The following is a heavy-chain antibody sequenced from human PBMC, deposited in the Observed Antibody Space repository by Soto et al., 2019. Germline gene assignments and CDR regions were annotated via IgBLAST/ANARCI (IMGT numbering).Heavy chain of an antibody. Sequence: PSETLSLTCTVSGGSISSSSYYWGWIRQPPGKGLEWIGSIYYSGSTYYNPSLKSRVTISVDTSKNQFSLKLSSVTAADTAVYYCARHVRGKQQLLRDWFDPWGQGTLVTVSS. V-gene: IGHV4-39*01. D-gene: IGHD6-13*01. CDR2: IYYSGST. CDR1: GGSISSSSYY. CDR3: ARHVRGKQQLLRDWFDP. J-gene: IGHJ5*02.